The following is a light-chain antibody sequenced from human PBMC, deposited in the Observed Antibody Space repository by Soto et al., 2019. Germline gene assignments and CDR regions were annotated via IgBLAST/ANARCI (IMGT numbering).Light chain of an antibody. V-gene: IGKV3-11*01. Sequence: EIVLTQSPATLSLSPGERATLSCRASQSVSSYLAWYQQKPCQAPRLLIYDASNRATGIPARFSGSGSGTDFTLNISSLEPEDFAVYYCQQRNNWPPSITFGQGTRLEIK. CDR1: QSVSSY. CDR3: QQRNNWPPSIT. J-gene: IGKJ5*01. CDR2: DAS.